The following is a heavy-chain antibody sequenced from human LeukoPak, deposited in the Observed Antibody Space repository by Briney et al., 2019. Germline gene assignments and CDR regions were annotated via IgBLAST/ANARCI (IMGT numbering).Heavy chain of an antibody. V-gene: IGHV3-43*02. CDR2: ISGDGVST. CDR3: EKDAYALTSTYFDN. J-gene: IGHJ4*02. Sequence: TGGSLRLSYAPSGFMFDDSAMHWLRQAPGKGLEWVSLISGDGVSTFYADSVKGRFTIFRDNSKKSLSLQMDSLTTEDTALYYCEKDAYALTSTYFDNWGQGILVTVSS. D-gene: IGHD2/OR15-2a*01. CDR1: GFMFDDSA.